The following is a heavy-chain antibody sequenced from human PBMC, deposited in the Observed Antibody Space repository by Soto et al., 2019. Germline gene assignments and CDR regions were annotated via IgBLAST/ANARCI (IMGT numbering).Heavy chain of an antibody. Sequence: QVQLVQSGAEVKKPGSSVKVSCKASGGTFSSYTISWVRQVPGQGLEWVGRIIPLLGITNYGQKFQGRVTITADKYTSTAYMELSSLRSEDTAVYYCTNLYSSTWSDAFDIWGQGTMVTVSS. CDR2: IIPLLGIT. CDR1: GGTFSSYT. J-gene: IGHJ3*02. D-gene: IGHD6-6*01. CDR3: TNLYSSTWSDAFDI. V-gene: IGHV1-69*02.